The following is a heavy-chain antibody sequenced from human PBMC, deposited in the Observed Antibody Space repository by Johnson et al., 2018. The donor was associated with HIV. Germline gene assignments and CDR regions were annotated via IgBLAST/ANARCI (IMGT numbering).Heavy chain of an antibody. CDR3: AREGGIAAAGTDAFDI. J-gene: IGHJ3*02. D-gene: IGHD6-13*01. V-gene: IGHV3-7*01. CDR2: IKQDGSEK. Sequence: VQLVESGGGVVQPGGSLRLSCPASGFTFSSYGMHWVRQGPGKRLEWVANIKQDGSEKYYVDSVKGRFTISRDNAKNSLYLQMNSLRAEDTAVYYCAREGGIAAAGTDAFDIWGQGTMVTVSS. CDR1: GFTFSSYG.